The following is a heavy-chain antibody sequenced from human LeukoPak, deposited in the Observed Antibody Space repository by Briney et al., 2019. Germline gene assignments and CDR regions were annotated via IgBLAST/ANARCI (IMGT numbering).Heavy chain of an antibody. CDR1: GYPFIAFS. J-gene: IGHJ4*02. CDR2: INPGIFTT. Sequence: GASVKVSCKALGYPFIAFSLHWVRQAPGQGPEWMAIINPGIFTTTYAQKLQDRITVTSDTSTATVYMELRSLRLEDTAVYFCARDWAHGSFDLWGQGTLVTVSS. D-gene: IGHD3-16*01. V-gene: IGHV1-46*01. CDR3: ARDWAHGSFDL.